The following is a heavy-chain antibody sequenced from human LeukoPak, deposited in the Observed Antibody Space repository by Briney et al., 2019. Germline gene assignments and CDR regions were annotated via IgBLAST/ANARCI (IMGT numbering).Heavy chain of an antibody. CDR2: ISSRSGYI. CDR1: GFTFSSYS. Sequence: GGSLRLSCAASGFTFSSYSMSWVRQAPGKGLEWVSSISSRSGYIYYGDSVKGRFTISRDNAKNSLYLQMNTLRAEDTAVYYCASFDSSGWHYFDYWGEGTLATVSA. CDR3: ASFDSSGWHYFDY. J-gene: IGHJ4*01. V-gene: IGHV3-21*01. D-gene: IGHD6-19*01.